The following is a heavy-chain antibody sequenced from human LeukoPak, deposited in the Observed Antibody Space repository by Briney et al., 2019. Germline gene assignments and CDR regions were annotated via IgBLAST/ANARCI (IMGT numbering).Heavy chain of an antibody. CDR1: GFPFSTYS. CDR3: LGYFDY. Sequence: GGSLILSCAASGFPFSTYSMNWVRQAPGKGLEWVSYISSDGDTIYYADSVKGRFTISRDNAKNSLYLQMNSLRDEDTAVYYCLGYFDYWGQGTLVTVSS. CDR2: ISSDGDTI. V-gene: IGHV3-48*02. J-gene: IGHJ4*02.